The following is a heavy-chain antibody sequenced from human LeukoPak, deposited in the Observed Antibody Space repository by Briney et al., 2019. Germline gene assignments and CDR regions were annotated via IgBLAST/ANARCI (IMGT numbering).Heavy chain of an antibody. V-gene: IGHV3-30-3*01. CDR1: GYTFSSYA. Sequence: PGGSLRLSCAASGYTFSSYAMHWVRQAPGKGLEWVAVISYDGSNKHYADSVKGRFTISRDNATNTLYLQMNSLRAEDTAVYYCARADVVVPVGAFDIWGQGTMVTVSS. J-gene: IGHJ3*02. CDR3: ARADVVVPVGAFDI. D-gene: IGHD2-2*01. CDR2: ISYDGSNK.